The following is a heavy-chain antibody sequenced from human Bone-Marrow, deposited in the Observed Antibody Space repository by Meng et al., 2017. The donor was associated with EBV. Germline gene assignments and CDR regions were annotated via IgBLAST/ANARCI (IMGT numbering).Heavy chain of an antibody. D-gene: IGHD1-26*01. CDR1: GFSLSTSGVG. Sequence: NTLKEHGPSLGKPTKTLTLTCTLSGFSLSTSGVGVGWIRQPPGKAPEWLALIYWDEDKRYSPPLKSRLTITKDTSKNQVVLRMTNMDPVDTATYYCAHRRVGASFFDYWGQGTLVTVSS. CDR3: AHRRVGASFFDY. CDR2: IYWDEDK. J-gene: IGHJ4*02. V-gene: IGHV2-5*02.